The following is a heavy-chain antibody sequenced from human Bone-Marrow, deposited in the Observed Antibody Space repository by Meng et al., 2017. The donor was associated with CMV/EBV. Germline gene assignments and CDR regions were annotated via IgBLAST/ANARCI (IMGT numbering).Heavy chain of an antibody. CDR1: GGSFSGYY. D-gene: IGHD2-2*01. CDR3: ARSPRTVVVPAAIFWFDP. CDR2: INHSGST. J-gene: IGHJ5*02. V-gene: IGHV4-34*01. Sequence: SETLSLTCAVYGGSFSGYYWSWIRQPPGKGLEWIGEINHSGSTNYNPSLKSRVTISVDTSKNQFSLKLSSVTAADTAVYYCARSPRTVVVPAAIFWFDPWGQGTLVTVSS.